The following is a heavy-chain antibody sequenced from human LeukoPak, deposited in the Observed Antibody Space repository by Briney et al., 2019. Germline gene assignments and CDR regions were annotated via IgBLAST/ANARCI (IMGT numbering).Heavy chain of an antibody. Sequence: SETLSPTCTVSIDSISSYYCSWIRQPPGKGLEWVGYIFYSGSTNYNPSLKSRVTISVDTSKNQLSLKLNSVTAADTAVYYCAGSYNWSDDFDYWGPGTLVTVSS. V-gene: IGHV4-59*01. J-gene: IGHJ4*02. CDR2: IFYSGST. CDR3: AGSYNWSDDFDY. D-gene: IGHD1-1*01. CDR1: IDSISSYY.